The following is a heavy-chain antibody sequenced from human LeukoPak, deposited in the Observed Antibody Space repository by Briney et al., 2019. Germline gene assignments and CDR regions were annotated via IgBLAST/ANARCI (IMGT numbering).Heavy chain of an antibody. CDR2: IYFSGSP. CDR1: GGSISSNSYY. J-gene: IGHJ4*02. V-gene: IGHV4-39*01. Sequence: SETLSLTCTVSGGSISSNSYYWGWIRNPPGKGLEWIGSIYFSGSPYYNPSLKSRVTMSVDTSKNQFSLKVSSVTAADTAVYYCARWRTAKTAFDYWGQGTLVTVSS. D-gene: IGHD2-21*02. CDR3: ARWRTAKTAFDY.